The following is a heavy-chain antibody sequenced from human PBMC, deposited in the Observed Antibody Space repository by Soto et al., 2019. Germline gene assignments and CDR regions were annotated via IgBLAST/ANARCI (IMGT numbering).Heavy chain of an antibody. CDR2: IWYDGSNK. Sequence: QVQLVESGGGVVQPGRSLRLSCAASGFTFSNYGMHWVRQAPGEGLEWVAVIWYDGSNKYYADSVKGRFTISRDNSKNTLYLQMNSLRAEDTAVYYCARDPEGLYYFDYWGHGTLVTVSS. CDR1: GFTFSNYG. J-gene: IGHJ4*01. CDR3: ARDPEGLYYFDY. V-gene: IGHV3-33*01.